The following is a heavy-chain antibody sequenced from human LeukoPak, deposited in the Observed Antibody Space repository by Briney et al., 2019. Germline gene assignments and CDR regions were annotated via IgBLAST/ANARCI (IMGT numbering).Heavy chain of an antibody. V-gene: IGHV4-34*01. D-gene: IGHD2-2*01. CDR2: INHSGST. J-gene: IGHJ4*02. Sequence: SETLSLTCAVYGGSFSGYYWSWIRQPPGKGLEWIGGINHSGSTNYNPSLKSRVTISVDTSKNQFSLKLSSVTAADTAVYYCARAGTYIVVVPAATPSYFDYWGQGTLVTVSS. CDR1: GGSFSGYY. CDR3: ARAGTYIVVVPAATPSYFDY.